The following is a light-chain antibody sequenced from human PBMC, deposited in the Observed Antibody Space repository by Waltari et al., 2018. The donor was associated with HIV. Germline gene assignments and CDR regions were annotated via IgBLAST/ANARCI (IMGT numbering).Light chain of an antibody. CDR1: TSHLGHNS. CDR2: EDF. V-gene: IGLV1-51*02. J-gene: IGLJ3*02. Sequence: SVLTQPPSVSAAPGQTLTTSCPGSTSHLGHNSFSWYQQFPGRAPKFLIYEDFRRPSGIPDRFSGSKSGTSATLDITGLQTGDEADYYCGTWDSSLGAGVFGGGTKVTV. CDR3: GTWDSSLGAGV.